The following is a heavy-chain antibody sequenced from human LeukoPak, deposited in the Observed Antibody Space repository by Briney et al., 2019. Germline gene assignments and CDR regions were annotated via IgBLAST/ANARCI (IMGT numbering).Heavy chain of an antibody. J-gene: IGHJ4*02. V-gene: IGHV3-23*01. CDR1: GFIFSDYA. CDR3: ARLKGGTYFDY. CDR2: INNGGGRT. Sequence: KPGGSLRLSCAASGFIFSDYATSWVRQVPGKGLEWVSGINNGGGRTDYADSVKGRFTISRHNSKNTLYLQMNSLRAEDTAVYYCARLKGGTYFDYWGQGTLVTVSS. D-gene: IGHD1-1*01.